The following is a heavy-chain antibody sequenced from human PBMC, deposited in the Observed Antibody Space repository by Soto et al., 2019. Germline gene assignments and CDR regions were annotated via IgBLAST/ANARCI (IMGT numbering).Heavy chain of an antibody. Sequence: SETLSLTCSASGGSITSSSHFWGWVRQPPGKGLEWIGTIYFTGNTYYTPSLKSRLTMSIDTSKNEFSLRLNSVTAADTAVYYCAGQTFTIAAAGYGRSNWFDPWGPGTLVTVSS. CDR1: GGSITSSSHF. CDR3: AGQTFTIAAAGYGRSNWFDP. CDR2: IYFTGNT. V-gene: IGHV4-39*01. J-gene: IGHJ5*02. D-gene: IGHD6-25*01.